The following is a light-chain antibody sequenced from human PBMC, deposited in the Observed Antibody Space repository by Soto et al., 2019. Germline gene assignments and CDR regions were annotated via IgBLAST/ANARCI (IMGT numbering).Light chain of an antibody. CDR1: SSDIGDNKF. V-gene: IGLV2-14*01. CDR3: IAYTNTGARV. J-gene: IGLJ1*01. CDR2: EVS. Sequence: QSALTQPASVSGSPGQSITISCTGTSSDIGDNKFVSWYQQYPGRAPKVIIYEVSNRPSEVSVRFSGSKSGNTASLTVSGLRAEDEADYYCIAYTNTGARVFGTGTKVTGL.